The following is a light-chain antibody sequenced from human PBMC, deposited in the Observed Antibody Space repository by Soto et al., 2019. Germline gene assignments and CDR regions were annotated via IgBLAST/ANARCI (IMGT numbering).Light chain of an antibody. Sequence: QSVLTQPPSVSASPGQTVTISCSGSGSNVGTYSVSWYQHLPGPAPKLLIYDSITRPSGIPDRFSGSKSGTSATLGITGLPTGDEAEYYCGVWDRSLTTYVFGPGTKLTVL. J-gene: IGLJ1*01. V-gene: IGLV1-51*01. CDR3: GVWDRSLTTYV. CDR2: DSI. CDR1: GSNVGTYS.